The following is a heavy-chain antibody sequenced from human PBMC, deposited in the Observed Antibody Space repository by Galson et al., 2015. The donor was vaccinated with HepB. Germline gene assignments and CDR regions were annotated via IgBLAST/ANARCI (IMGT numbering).Heavy chain of an antibody. D-gene: IGHD6-13*01. V-gene: IGHV3-7*01. CDR3: ARDQNYYYGGGWYDAFDM. Sequence: SLRLSCAASGFTFNIYWMTWVRQSPGQGLEWVANIKEDGSVKYYVDSVKGRFTISRDNANNSLYLQMNSLRVEDTAEYYCARDQNYYYGGGWYDAFDMWGQGTMVTVSS. J-gene: IGHJ3*02. CDR2: IKEDGSVK. CDR1: GFTFNIYW.